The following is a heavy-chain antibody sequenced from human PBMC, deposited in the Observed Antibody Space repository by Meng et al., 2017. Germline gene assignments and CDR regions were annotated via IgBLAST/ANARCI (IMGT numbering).Heavy chain of an antibody. CDR2: IIPIFGTA. D-gene: IGHD4-11*01. CDR1: GGTFRSYA. Sequence: QLRVVQSGAEVQKPGSSVEVSCKASGGTFRSYAISWVRQAPGQGLEWMGGIIPIFGTANYAQKFQGRVTITADESTSTAYMELSSLRSEDTAVYYCARVRGYSNYGPNWFDPWGQGTLVTVSS. CDR3: ARVRGYSNYGPNWFDP. V-gene: IGHV1-69*01. J-gene: IGHJ5*02.